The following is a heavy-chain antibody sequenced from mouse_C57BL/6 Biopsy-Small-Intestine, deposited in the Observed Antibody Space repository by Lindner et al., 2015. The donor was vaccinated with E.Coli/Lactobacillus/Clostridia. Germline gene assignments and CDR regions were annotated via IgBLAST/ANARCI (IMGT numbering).Heavy chain of an antibody. CDR1: GFSINSDCY. CDR3: ERDYYYGSHWYFDV. D-gene: IGHD1-1*01. CDR2: TFYSGIT. J-gene: IGHJ1*03. Sequence: EVQLQESGPSLVRPSQTLSLTCTVTGFSINSDCYWIWIRQFPGNKLEYIGYTFYSGITYYNPSLESRTYITRDTSKNQFSLKLSSVTTEDTATYYCERDYYYGSHWYFDVWGTGTTVTVSS. V-gene: IGHV3-3*01.